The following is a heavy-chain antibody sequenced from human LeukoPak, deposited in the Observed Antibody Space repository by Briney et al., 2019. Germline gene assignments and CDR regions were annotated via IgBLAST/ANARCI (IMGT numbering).Heavy chain of an antibody. CDR1: GFTFSSYW. V-gene: IGHV3-7*01. J-gene: IGHJ4*02. CDR2: IKQDGSEK. Sequence: PGGSLRLSCAASGFTFSSYWMSWVRQAPGKGLEWVANIKQDGSEKYYVDSVKGRFTISRDNAKNSLYLQMNSLRAEDTAVYYCARVEEGTLTGYFDYWGQGTLVTVSS. CDR3: ARVEEGTLTGYFDY. D-gene: IGHD3-9*01.